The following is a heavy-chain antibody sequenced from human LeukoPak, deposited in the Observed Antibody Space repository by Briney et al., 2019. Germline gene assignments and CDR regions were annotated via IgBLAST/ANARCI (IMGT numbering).Heavy chain of an antibody. CDR1: GFTFSIYW. CDR2: IYSGGRT. D-gene: IGHD1-26*01. CDR3: ARTLVGGLPFDY. J-gene: IGHJ4*02. Sequence: GGSLRLSCAVSGFTFSIYWMSWVRQAPGKGLEWVSVIYSGGRTYYADSVKGRFTISRDKSKNTLYLQMNSLRAEDTAVYYCARTLVGGLPFDYWGQGTLVTVSS. V-gene: IGHV3-66*01.